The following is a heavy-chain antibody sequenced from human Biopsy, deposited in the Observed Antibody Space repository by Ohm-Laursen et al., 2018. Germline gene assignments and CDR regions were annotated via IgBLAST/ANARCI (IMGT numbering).Heavy chain of an antibody. D-gene: IGHD3-22*01. CDR3: ARDRGYYSDRSVPGYFDL. Sequence: GTLSLTCIVSGDSISSYYWSWIRQPPGKGLEWIGYIYYTGSTDYNPSLQSRVTISVDTSKNHFSLRLRSVTPADTAIYYCARDRGYYSDRSVPGYFDLWGRGTLVTVSS. J-gene: IGHJ2*01. CDR2: IYYTGST. V-gene: IGHV4-59*01. CDR1: GDSISSYY.